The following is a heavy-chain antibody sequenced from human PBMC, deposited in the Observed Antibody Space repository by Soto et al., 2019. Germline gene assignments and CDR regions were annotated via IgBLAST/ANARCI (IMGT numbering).Heavy chain of an antibody. D-gene: IGHD2-2*01. CDR2: IYFSGST. Sequence: PSETLSLTCTVSAGSISSGGYYWSWIRHHQGKGLEWIGYIYFSGSTYYNPSLKSRVTISVDTSKNQFSLKLSSVTAADTAVYYCASADGRYCSSTSCHNWFDPWGQGTLVTVSS. CDR1: AGSISSGGYY. J-gene: IGHJ5*02. V-gene: IGHV4-31*03. CDR3: ASADGRYCSSTSCHNWFDP.